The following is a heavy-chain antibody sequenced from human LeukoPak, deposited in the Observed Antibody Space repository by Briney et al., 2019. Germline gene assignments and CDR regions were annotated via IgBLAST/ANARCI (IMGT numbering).Heavy chain of an antibody. CDR2: IYYSGST. Sequence: SSETLSLTCTVSGGSISSYYWSWIRQPPGKGLEWIGYIYYSGSTNYNPSLKSRVTIPVDTSKNQFSLKLSSVTAADTAVYYCARESGSVTSEVDFDYWGQGTLVTVSS. V-gene: IGHV4-59*01. D-gene: IGHD4-17*01. CDR1: GGSISSYY. J-gene: IGHJ4*02. CDR3: ARESGSVTSEVDFDY.